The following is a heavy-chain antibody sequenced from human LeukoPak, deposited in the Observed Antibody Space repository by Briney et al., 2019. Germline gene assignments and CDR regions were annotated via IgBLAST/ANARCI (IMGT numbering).Heavy chain of an antibody. Sequence: PSETLSLTCAVAGYSISSGYYWAWIRQPPGRGLEWIANSDHTGNTYYDPSLNSRVTMSVATSKNQFSLRLSSVTAADTAVYYCARAGGSSSPYYYYYMDVWGKGTTVTVSS. CDR2: SDHTGNT. D-gene: IGHD6-6*01. J-gene: IGHJ6*03. CDR1: GYSISSGYY. CDR3: ARAGGSSSPYYYYYMDV. V-gene: IGHV4-38-2*01.